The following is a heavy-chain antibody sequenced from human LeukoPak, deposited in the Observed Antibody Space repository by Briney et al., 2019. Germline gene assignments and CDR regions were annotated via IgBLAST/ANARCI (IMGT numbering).Heavy chain of an antibody. CDR3: ARLKGYSYGSFDY. Sequence: SETLSLTCTVSGGSISSSSYYWGWTRQPPGKGLEWIGSIYYSGSTYYNPSLKSRVTISVDTSNNQFSLKLSSVTAADTAVYYCARLKGYSYGSFDYWGQGTLVTVSS. D-gene: IGHD5-18*01. V-gene: IGHV4-39*01. CDR2: IYYSGST. J-gene: IGHJ4*02. CDR1: GGSISSSSYY.